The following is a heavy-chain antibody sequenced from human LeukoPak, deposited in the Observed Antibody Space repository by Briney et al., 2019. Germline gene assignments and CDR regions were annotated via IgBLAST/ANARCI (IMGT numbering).Heavy chain of an antibody. CDR3: ARESDRYYYYYGMDV. Sequence: ASVKVSCKASGYTFTSYGISWVRQAPGQGLEWMGWISAYNGNTNYAQKLQGRVTMTTDTSTSTAHMELRSLRSDDTAVYYCARESDRYYYYYGMDVWGQGTTVTVSS. CDR1: GYTFTSYG. J-gene: IGHJ6*02. CDR2: ISAYNGNT. D-gene: IGHD2-15*01. V-gene: IGHV1-18*01.